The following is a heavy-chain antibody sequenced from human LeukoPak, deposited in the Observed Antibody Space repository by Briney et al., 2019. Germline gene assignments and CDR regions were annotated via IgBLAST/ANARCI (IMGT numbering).Heavy chain of an antibody. CDR2: IGTAGDT. CDR1: GFTFSSYD. Sequence: GGSLRLSCAASGFTFSSYDMHWVRQATGKGLEWVSDIGTAGDTYYPGSVKGRFTISRENAKNSLYLQMNSLRAGDTAVYYCARATGINPYAFDIWGQGTMVTVSS. V-gene: IGHV3-13*01. D-gene: IGHD7-27*01. J-gene: IGHJ3*02. CDR3: ARATGINPYAFDI.